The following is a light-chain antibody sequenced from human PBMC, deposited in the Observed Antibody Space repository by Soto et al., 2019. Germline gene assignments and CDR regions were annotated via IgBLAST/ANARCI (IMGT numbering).Light chain of an antibody. CDR2: AAS. J-gene: IGKJ1*01. CDR1: QGISNY. V-gene: IGKV1-27*01. CDR3: QKYNSAPPPWT. Sequence: DLQMTQSPSSLSASVGDRVTITCRASQGISNYLAWYQQKPGKVPKLLIYAASTLQSGVPSRFSGSGSGTDFTLTISSLQPEDVATYYCQKYNSAPPPWTFGQGTKVEIK.